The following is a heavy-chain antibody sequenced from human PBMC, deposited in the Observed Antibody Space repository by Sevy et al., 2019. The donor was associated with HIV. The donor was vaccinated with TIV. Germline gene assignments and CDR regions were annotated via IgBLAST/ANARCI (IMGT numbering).Heavy chain of an antibody. D-gene: IGHD3-10*01. CDR3: ASPLPFYYGSGSEEFDY. Sequence: GESLKISCAASGLTFSTYSMNWVRQAPGKGLEWVSYISSSSSTIYYADSVKGQFTISRDNAKNSLYLQMNSLRAEDTAVYYCASPLPFYYGSGSEEFDYWGRGTLVTVSS. CDR1: GLTFSTYS. V-gene: IGHV3-48*01. J-gene: IGHJ4*02. CDR2: ISSSSSTI.